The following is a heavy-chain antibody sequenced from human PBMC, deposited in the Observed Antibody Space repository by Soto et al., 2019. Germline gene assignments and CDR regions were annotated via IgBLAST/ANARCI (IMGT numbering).Heavy chain of an antibody. J-gene: IGHJ4*02. Sequence: ASETLSLTCAVSGGSISSGGYSWSWIRQPPGKGLEWIGYIYHSGSTYYNPSLKSRVTISVDRSKNQFSLKLSSVTAADTAVYYCARARGDYYDSSGYFFDYWGQGTLVTVSS. CDR2: IYHSGST. V-gene: IGHV4-30-2*01. CDR1: GGSISSGGYS. D-gene: IGHD3-22*01. CDR3: ARARGDYYDSSGYFFDY.